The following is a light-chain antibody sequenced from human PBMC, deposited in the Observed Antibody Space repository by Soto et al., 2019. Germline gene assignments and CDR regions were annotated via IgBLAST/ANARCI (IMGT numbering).Light chain of an antibody. CDR1: DSDIGYYDY. Sequence: QSVLTQPASVSGSPGQSITISCSGTDSDIGYYDYVSWYQQHPGKAPILIISEVSDRPSGVSNRFSGSKSDNTASLTISGLQPEDEADYYCSSYTSSDTVVFGGGTKLTVL. CDR3: SSYTSSDTVV. J-gene: IGLJ2*01. CDR2: EVS. V-gene: IGLV2-14*01.